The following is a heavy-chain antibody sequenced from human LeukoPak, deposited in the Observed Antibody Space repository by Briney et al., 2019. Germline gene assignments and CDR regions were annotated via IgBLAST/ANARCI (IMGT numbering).Heavy chain of an antibody. CDR1: GYTFTSYY. CDR2: INPSGGST. J-gene: IGHJ6*03. CDR3: ARVAAEVVGVPGAIGFGWLRRDYYYMDV. Sequence: GASVKVSCKASGYTFTSYYMHWVRQAPGEGLEWMGIINPSGGSTSYAQMFQGRVTMTRDMSTSTVYMELSSLRSEDTAVYYCARVAAEVVGVPGAIGFGWLRRDYYYMDVWGKGTTVTVSS. D-gene: IGHD2-2*02. V-gene: IGHV1-46*01.